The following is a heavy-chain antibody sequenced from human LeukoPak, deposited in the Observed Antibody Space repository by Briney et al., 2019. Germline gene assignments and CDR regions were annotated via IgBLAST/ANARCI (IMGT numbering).Heavy chain of an antibody. D-gene: IGHD3-22*01. J-gene: IGHJ5*02. CDR2: IKSKTDRGTT. CDR3: TITMIVVVDNWFDP. CDR1: GFTFSSYA. Sequence: PGGSLRLSCAASGFTFSSYAMSWVRQAPGKGLEWVGRIKSKTDRGTTDYAAPVKGRFTISRDDSKNTLYLQMNSLKTEDTAVYYCTITMIVVVDNWFDPWGQGTLVTVSS. V-gene: IGHV3-15*01.